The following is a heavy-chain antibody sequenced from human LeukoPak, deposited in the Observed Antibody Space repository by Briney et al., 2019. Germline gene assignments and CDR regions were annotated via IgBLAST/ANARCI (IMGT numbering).Heavy chain of an antibody. CDR1: GFIVSNNH. D-gene: IGHD7-27*01. CDR2: TYTDTSA. Sequence: GGSLRLSCAASGFIVSNNHMSWVRQAPGKGLEWVSLTYTDTSAYYADSVKGRFTISRDNSKNTLNLQMSRLRVEDTGVYYCARESWGPVGPWGQGTLVTVSS. V-gene: IGHV3-66*02. J-gene: IGHJ5*02. CDR3: ARESWGPVGP.